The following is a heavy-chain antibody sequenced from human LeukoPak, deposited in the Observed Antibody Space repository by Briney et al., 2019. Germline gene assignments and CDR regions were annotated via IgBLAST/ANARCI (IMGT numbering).Heavy chain of an antibody. CDR1: GFTFRSYW. D-gene: IGHD3-16*02. J-gene: IGHJ4*02. V-gene: IGHV3-74*01. CDR3: AKEVYVWGSYRPITFDY. Sequence: GGSLRLSCAVSGFTFRSYWMHWVRHAPGKGLVWVSRLNSDGSNTSYADSVKGRFTISRDNAKNTLYLQMNSLRAEDTAVYYCAKEVYVWGSYRPITFDYWGQGTLVTVSS. CDR2: LNSDGSNT.